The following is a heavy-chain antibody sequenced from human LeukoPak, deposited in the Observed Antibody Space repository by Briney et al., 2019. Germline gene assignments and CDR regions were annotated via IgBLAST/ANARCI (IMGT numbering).Heavy chain of an antibody. CDR2: IIPILGIG. CDR3: ARASRGGIDY. J-gene: IGHJ4*02. CDR1: GGTFSSYT. D-gene: IGHD3-10*01. Sequence: GASVKVSCKASGGTFSSYTISSVRHAPGQGLEWMGRIIPILGIGNYAQKFQGRVTITADKSTSTAYMELSSLRSEDTAVYYCARASRGGIDYWGQGTLVTVSS. V-gene: IGHV1-69*02.